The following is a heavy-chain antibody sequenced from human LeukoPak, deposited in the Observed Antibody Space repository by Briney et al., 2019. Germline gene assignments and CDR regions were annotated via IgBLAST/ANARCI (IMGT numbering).Heavy chain of an antibody. Sequence: GGSLRLSCAASGFAFSSYAMRWVRQAPGMGLEWVSSISGSGDRRDSADSVKGRFTISRDNSKNTLYLEMYSLRAEDTAVYYCAKDRGHCTNGVCHNYYYMDVWGKGTTVTVSS. CDR3: AKDRGHCTNGVCHNYYYMDV. V-gene: IGHV3-23*01. CDR1: GFAFSSYA. D-gene: IGHD2-8*01. J-gene: IGHJ6*03. CDR2: ISGSGDRR.